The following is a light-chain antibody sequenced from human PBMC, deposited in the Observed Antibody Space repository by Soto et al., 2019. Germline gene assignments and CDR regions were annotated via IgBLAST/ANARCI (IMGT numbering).Light chain of an antibody. J-gene: IGKJ1*01. CDR3: QQRSNFWT. CDR1: QSVSSSY. Sequence: IRLSKSPCTLSLSPGERATLSCRASQSVSSSYLAWHQQKPGQAPRLLIYAASNRATGIPARFSGSGSGTYFTLTISSLAAEDFADYYCQQRSNFWTFGQGTKVDIK. V-gene: IGKV3-11*01. CDR2: AAS.